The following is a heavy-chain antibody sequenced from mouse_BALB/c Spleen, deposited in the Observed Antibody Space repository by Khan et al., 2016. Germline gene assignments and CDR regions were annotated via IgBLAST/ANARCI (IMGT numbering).Heavy chain of an antibody. V-gene: IGHV3-2*02. D-gene: IGHD2-2*01. CDR3: AGYPCFAS. CDR2: IRYSGDT. Sequence: EVQLQESGPGLVKSSQSLSLTCTVTGYSITSDYAWNWIRQFPGNKLEWMGYIRYSGDTSYNPSLKSRISISRDTSKNQFFLQLNSVTTEDTATYYCAGYPCFASWGQGTLVTVSA. CDR1: GYSITSDYA. J-gene: IGHJ3*01.